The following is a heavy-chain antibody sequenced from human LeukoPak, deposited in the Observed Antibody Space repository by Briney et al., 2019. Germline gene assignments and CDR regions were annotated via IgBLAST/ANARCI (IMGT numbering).Heavy chain of an antibody. CDR3: ARDSDCSGGSCYFDY. Sequence: LETLSLTCTVSGGSISSYYWSWIRQPPGKGLEWIGYIYYSGSTNYNPSLKSRVTISVDTSKNQFSLKLSSVTAADTAVYYCARDSDCSGGSCYFDYWGQGTLVTVSS. V-gene: IGHV4-59*01. CDR2: IYYSGST. J-gene: IGHJ4*02. D-gene: IGHD2-15*01. CDR1: GGSISSYY.